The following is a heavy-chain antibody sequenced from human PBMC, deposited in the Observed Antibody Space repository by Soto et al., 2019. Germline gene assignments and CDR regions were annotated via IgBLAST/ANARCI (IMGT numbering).Heavy chain of an antibody. Sequence: PSETLSLTCTVSGGSISSGGYYWSWIRQHPGKGLEWIGYIYYSGSTYYNPSLKSRVTISVDTSKNQFSLKLSSVTAADTAVYYCARDSIVGATTQGLDYWGQGTLVTVSS. CDR1: GGSISSGGYY. J-gene: IGHJ4*02. CDR3: ARDSIVGATTQGLDY. V-gene: IGHV4-31*03. D-gene: IGHD1-26*01. CDR2: IYYSGST.